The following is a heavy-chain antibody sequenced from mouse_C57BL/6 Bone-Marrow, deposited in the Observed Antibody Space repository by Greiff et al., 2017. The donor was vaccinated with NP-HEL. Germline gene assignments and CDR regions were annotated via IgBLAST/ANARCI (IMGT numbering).Heavy chain of an antibody. Sequence: VQLKQSGPELVKPGASVKISCKASGYSFTNYNMNWVKQSNGKSLEWIGVINPNYGTTSYNQKFKGKATLTVDQSSSTAYMQLNSLTSEDSAVYYCARTNYGSSFYYFDYWGQGTTLTVSS. V-gene: IGHV1-39*01. CDR1: GYSFTNYN. D-gene: IGHD1-1*01. CDR2: INPNYGTT. CDR3: ARTNYGSSFYYFDY. J-gene: IGHJ2*01.